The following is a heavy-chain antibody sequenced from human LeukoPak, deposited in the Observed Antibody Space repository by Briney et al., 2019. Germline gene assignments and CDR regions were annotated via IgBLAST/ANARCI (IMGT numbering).Heavy chain of an antibody. Sequence: PSETLSLTCTVSGGSISSYYWSWIRQPTGKGLEWIGYIYYSGSTNYNPSLKSRVTISVDTSKNQFSLKLSSVTAADTAVYYCARAFYGDYVWYFDLWGRGTLVTVSS. CDR1: GGSISSYY. D-gene: IGHD4-17*01. J-gene: IGHJ2*01. CDR2: IYYSGST. V-gene: IGHV4-59*01. CDR3: ARAFYGDYVWYFDL.